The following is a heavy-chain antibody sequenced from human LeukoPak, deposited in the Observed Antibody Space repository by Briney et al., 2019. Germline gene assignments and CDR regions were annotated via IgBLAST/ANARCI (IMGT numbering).Heavy chain of an antibody. Sequence: SQTLSLTCTVSGGSISSSNYYWSWIRQPAGKGLEWIEYIYYSGSTNYNPSLKSRVTISVDTSKNQFSLKLSSVTAADTAVYYCARLAAAGHPFDYWGQGTLVTVSS. CDR1: GGSISSSNYY. D-gene: IGHD6-13*01. J-gene: IGHJ4*02. V-gene: IGHV4-61*10. CDR2: IYYSGST. CDR3: ARLAAAGHPFDY.